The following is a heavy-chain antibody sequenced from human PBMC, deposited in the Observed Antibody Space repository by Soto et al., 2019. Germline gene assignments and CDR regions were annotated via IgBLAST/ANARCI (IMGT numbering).Heavy chain of an antibody. V-gene: IGHV6-1*01. D-gene: IGHD2-2*02. J-gene: IGHJ6*02. CDR1: GYRVSRNSAA. CDR2: TYYRSKWYN. Sequence: SQTLSLTFAISGYRVSRNSAALNWISQSPWRGLECLVRTYYRSKWYNDYAVSVKSRITINRDTSKNQFSLQLNSVTPEDTAVYYCAREDIVVVPAAIESYYYYYGMDVWGQGTTVTVSS. CDR3: AREDIVVVPAAIESYYYYYGMDV.